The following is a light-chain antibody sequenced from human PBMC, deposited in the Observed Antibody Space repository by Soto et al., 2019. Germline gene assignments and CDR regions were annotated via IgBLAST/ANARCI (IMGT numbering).Light chain of an antibody. CDR3: CSYVGGLLYV. Sequence: QSALTQPASVSGSPGQSITISCTGTSSDIGSYNLVSWYQHHPAKAPKLIIYEDSKRPSGVSDRFSGSKSGSTASLTISVLQADDEAYYYGCSYVGGLLYVFGTGTKVTVL. CDR2: EDS. V-gene: IGLV2-23*01. CDR1: SSDIGSYNL. J-gene: IGLJ1*01.